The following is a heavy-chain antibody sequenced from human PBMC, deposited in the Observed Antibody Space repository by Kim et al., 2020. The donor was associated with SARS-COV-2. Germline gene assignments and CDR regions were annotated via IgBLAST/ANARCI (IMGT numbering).Heavy chain of an antibody. Sequence: SNAQKFQGRVTMTRDTSTSTVYMELSSLRSEDTAVYYCARDDSNYSLDYWGQGTLVTVSS. CDR3: ARDDSNYSLDY. J-gene: IGHJ4*02. V-gene: IGHV1-46*01. D-gene: IGHD4-4*01.